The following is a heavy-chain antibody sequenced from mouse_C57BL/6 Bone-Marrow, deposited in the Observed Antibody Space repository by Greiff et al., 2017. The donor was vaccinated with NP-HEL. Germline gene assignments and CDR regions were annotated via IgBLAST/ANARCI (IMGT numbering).Heavy chain of an antibody. CDR2: IWGDGST. Sequence: QVQLKQSGPGLVAPSQSLSITCTVSGFSLTSYGVSWVRQPPGKGLEWLGVIWGDGSTNYHSALISRLSISKDNSKSQVFLKLNSLQTDDTATYYCAKKGTFWDSNYLYYYAMDYWGQGTSVTVSS. CDR3: AKKGTFWDSNYLYYYAMDY. V-gene: IGHV2-3*01. CDR1: GFSLTSYG. J-gene: IGHJ4*01. D-gene: IGHD2-5*01.